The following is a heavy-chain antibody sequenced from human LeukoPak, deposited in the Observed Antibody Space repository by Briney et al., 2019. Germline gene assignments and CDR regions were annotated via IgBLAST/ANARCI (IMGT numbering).Heavy chain of an antibody. Sequence: GGSLRLSCAASGFIFSKYWMTWVRQAPGKGLEWVANIQQDGSGKYYVDSVEGRFTISRDNAKNSVYLQMNSLRAEDAAVYYCARCGVTAVSGTNYYYYMDVWGRGTAVTVSS. D-gene: IGHD5-18*01. V-gene: IGHV3-7*01. CDR1: GFIFSKYW. CDR2: IQQDGSGK. J-gene: IGHJ6*03. CDR3: ARCGVTAVSGTNYYYYMDV.